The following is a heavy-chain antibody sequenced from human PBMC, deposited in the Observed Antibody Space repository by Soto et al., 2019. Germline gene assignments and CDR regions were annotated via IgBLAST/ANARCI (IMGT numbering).Heavy chain of an antibody. Sequence: QVQLQQWGAGLLKPSETLSLTCAVYGGSFSGYYWTWIRQPPGTGLEWIGEINHSGSTNYNPSLKSRATTAVDTSKTQFSLKPTSVTAADTAVYYCARDKITGVFDYWGQGNLVTVSS. CDR1: GGSFSGYY. CDR2: INHSGST. CDR3: ARDKITGVFDY. D-gene: IGHD2-8*02. V-gene: IGHV4-34*01. J-gene: IGHJ4*02.